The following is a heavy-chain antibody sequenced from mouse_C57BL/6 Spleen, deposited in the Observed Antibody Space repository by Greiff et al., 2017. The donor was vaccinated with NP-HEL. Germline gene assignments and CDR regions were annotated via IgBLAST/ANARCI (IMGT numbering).Heavy chain of an antibody. Sequence: EVQLQQSGPELVKPGASVKISCKASGYTFTDYYMNWVKQSHGKSLEWIGDINPNNGGTSYNQKFKGKATLTVDKSSSTAYMGLRSLTSEDSAVYYCATETAQVAWFAYWGQGTLVTVSA. J-gene: IGHJ3*01. CDR1: GYTFTDYY. V-gene: IGHV1-26*01. CDR3: ATETAQVAWFAY. CDR2: INPNNGGT. D-gene: IGHD3-2*02.